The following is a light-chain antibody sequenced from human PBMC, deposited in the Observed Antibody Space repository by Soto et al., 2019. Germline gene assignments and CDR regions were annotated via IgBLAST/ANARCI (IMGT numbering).Light chain of an antibody. V-gene: IGKV1-5*01. CDR2: AAS. CDR3: QKYNTFPYT. J-gene: IGKJ2*01. Sequence: DIQMTQSPSTLSASVGDRVTITCRASQSISTWLAWYHQKPGKAPKLLIYAASRLQSGVPSRFSGSGSGTEFTLTITSLQPDDFATYYCQKYNTFPYTFGQGTKLEIK. CDR1: QSISTW.